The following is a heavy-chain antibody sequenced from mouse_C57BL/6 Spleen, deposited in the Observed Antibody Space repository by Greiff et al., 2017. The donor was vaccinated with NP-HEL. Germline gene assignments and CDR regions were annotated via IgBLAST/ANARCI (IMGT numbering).Heavy chain of an antibody. CDR2: IDPSDSYT. CDR1: GYTFTSYW. Sequence: QVQLQQPGAELVRPGTSVKLSCKASGYTFTSYWMHWVKQRPGQGLEWIGVIDPSDSYTNYNQKFKGKATLTVDTSSSTAYMQLSSLTSEDSAVYYCARSYYYGSSRGYFDYWGQGTTLTVSS. V-gene: IGHV1-59*01. J-gene: IGHJ2*01. D-gene: IGHD1-1*01. CDR3: ARSYYYGSSRGYFDY.